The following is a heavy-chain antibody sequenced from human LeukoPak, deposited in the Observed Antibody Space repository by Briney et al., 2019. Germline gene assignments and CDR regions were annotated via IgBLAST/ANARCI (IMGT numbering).Heavy chain of an antibody. Sequence: SETLSLTCTVSGGSISSSSYYWSWIRQPPGKGLEWIGEINHSGSTNYNPSLKSRVTISVDTSKNQFSLKLSSVTAADTAVYYCARGTAGKGDYFDYWGQGTLVTVSS. CDR1: GGSISSSSYY. D-gene: IGHD6-13*01. J-gene: IGHJ4*02. V-gene: IGHV4-39*07. CDR2: INHSGST. CDR3: ARGTAGKGDYFDY.